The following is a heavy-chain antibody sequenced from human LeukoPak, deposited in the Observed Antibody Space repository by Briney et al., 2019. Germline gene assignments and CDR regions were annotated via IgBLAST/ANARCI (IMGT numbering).Heavy chain of an antibody. CDR2: INDSGRI. V-gene: IGHV4-34*01. J-gene: IGHJ6*03. CDR3: ARRWNYGRNYYIDV. Sequence: SETLSLTCAVYGGSLSNYYWRCIRQPPGKGLEWIGEINDSGRINYNPSLMSRVTISVDTSKNQFSLRLTSVTARDTAVYYCARRWNYGRNYYIDVWGKGATVSVSS. CDR1: GGSLSNYY. D-gene: IGHD1-7*01.